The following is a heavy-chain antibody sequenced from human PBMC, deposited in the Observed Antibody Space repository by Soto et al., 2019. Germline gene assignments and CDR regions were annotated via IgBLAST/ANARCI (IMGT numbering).Heavy chain of an antibody. Sequence: GGSLRLSCAASGFTFSNAWMNWVRQAPGKGLEWVGRIKSKTDGGTTDYAAPVKGRFTISRDDSKNTLYLQMNSLKTEDTAVYYCTTFYSSSWYFHYYYGMDVWGQGTTVTVSS. CDR3: TTFYSSSWYFHYYYGMDV. D-gene: IGHD6-13*01. CDR2: IKSKTDGGTT. V-gene: IGHV3-15*07. CDR1: GFTFSNAW. J-gene: IGHJ6*02.